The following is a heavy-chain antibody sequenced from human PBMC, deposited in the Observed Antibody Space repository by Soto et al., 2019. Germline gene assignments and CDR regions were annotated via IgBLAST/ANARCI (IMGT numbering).Heavy chain of an antibody. Sequence: QVLLVESGGGVVQPGRSLRLSCAASGLTFSNYAMHWVRQAPGKGLEWVAFISYDGTNRCYPDSVKGRFTISRDNSKNPLYLQMNSLKTEDTAVYYCARESSSTVTTGGGGSAKDYWGQGTLVTVSS. D-gene: IGHD4-17*01. CDR3: ARESSSTVTTGGGGSAKDY. CDR1: GLTFSNYA. V-gene: IGHV3-30-3*01. CDR2: ISYDGTNR. J-gene: IGHJ4*02.